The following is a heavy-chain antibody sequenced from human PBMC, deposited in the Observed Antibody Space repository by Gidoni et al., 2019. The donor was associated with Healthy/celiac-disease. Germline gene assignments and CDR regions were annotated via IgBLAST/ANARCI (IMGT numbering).Heavy chain of an antibody. CDR1: GFSLSTSGVG. CDR2: IYWDDDK. J-gene: IGHJ3*02. V-gene: IGHV2-5*02. CDR3: AHSYYDFWSGYYAPLGAFDI. Sequence: QIPLKESGPTLVKPTQTLTLTCTFSGFSLSTSGVGVGWIRQPPGKALEWLALIYWDDDKRYSPSLKSRLTITKDTSKNQVVLTMTNMDPVDTATYYCAHSYYDFWSGYYAPLGAFDIWGQGTMVTVSS. D-gene: IGHD3-3*01.